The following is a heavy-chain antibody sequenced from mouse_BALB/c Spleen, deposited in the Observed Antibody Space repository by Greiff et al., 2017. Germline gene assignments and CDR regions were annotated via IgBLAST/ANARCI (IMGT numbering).Heavy chain of an antibody. V-gene: IGHV3-8*02. CDR2: ISYSGST. Sequence: EVQLQQSGPSLAKPSQTLSLTCSVTGDSITSGYWNWIRKFPGNKLEYMGYISYSGSTYYNPSLKSRISITRDTSKNQYYLQLNSVTTEDTATYYCARNYGSSYWYFDVWGAGTTVTVSS. D-gene: IGHD1-1*01. CDR1: GDSITSGY. J-gene: IGHJ1*01. CDR3: ARNYGSSYWYFDV.